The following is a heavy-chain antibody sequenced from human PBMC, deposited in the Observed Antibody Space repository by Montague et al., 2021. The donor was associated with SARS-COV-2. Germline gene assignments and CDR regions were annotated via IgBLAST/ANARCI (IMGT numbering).Heavy chain of an antibody. J-gene: IGHJ4*02. Sequence: SETLSLTCSVSGGSISDYYCNWIRQPPGKGLERIGYIYYNTGNTNYNPSLQSRVTTSLETSKNHFSPNLRSVTAADTALYYCARGTGYGYYFDCWGLGTLVTVSS. CDR2: IYYNTGNT. D-gene: IGHD2-8*02. V-gene: IGHV4-59*01. CDR3: ARGTGYGYYFDC. CDR1: GGSISDYY.